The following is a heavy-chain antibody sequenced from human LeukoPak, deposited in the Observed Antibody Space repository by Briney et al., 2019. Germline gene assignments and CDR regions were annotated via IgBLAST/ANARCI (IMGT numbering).Heavy chain of an antibody. Sequence: GGSLRLSCAASGFTLSSYAMSWVRQAPGKGLEWVSTIDVTTGGSYYADSVKGRFTISRDTFQNTLYLQQNSLRVDDTAVYYCAKVNYYQPYFWGQGTLVTVSS. D-gene: IGHD2-2*01. CDR2: IDVTTGGS. V-gene: IGHV3-23*01. J-gene: IGHJ4*02. CDR1: GFTLSSYA. CDR3: AKVNYYQPYF.